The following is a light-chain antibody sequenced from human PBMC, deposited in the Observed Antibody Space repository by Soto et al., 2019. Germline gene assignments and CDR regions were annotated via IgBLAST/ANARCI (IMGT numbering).Light chain of an antibody. V-gene: IGLV2-14*01. CDR1: SSDVGGYNY. J-gene: IGLJ1*01. CDR2: EVS. Sequence: QSVLTQPASVSGSPGQSITISCTGTSSDVGGYNYVSWYQQYPGKAPKLMIYEVSNRPSGVSNRFSGSKSGNTASLTISGLQAEDEADYYCSSYTSSSTQVFGTGTKSPS. CDR3: SSYTSSSTQV.